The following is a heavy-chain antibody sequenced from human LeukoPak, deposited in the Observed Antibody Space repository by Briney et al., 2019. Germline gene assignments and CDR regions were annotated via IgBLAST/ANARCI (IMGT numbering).Heavy chain of an antibody. Sequence: ASVKVSCKVSGYTLTELSMHWVRQAPGKGLEWMGGFDPEDGETIYAQKFQGRVTMTEHTSTDTAYMELSSLRSEDTAVYYCATPGGSGWYDYWGQGTLVTVSS. D-gene: IGHD6-19*01. CDR3: ATPGGSGWYDY. J-gene: IGHJ4*02. CDR1: GYTLTELS. V-gene: IGHV1-24*01. CDR2: FDPEDGET.